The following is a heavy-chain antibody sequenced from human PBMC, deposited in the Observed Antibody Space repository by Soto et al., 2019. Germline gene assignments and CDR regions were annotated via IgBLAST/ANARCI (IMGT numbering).Heavy chain of an antibody. CDR1: GYKFTTYF. CDR3: VRGYCTATXXXGDFQF. J-gene: IGHJ1*01. CDR2: IHPSGDT. D-gene: IGHD2-15*01. V-gene: IGHV1-46*01. Sequence: ASVKVSCKASGYKFTTYFIHWVRQAPGQGLEWMGMIHPSGDTGYAQKFRGRVTMTIDTSTTTDYMELRKLTSEDTAVYFSVRGYCTATXXXGDFQFWGQGTLVTFSS.